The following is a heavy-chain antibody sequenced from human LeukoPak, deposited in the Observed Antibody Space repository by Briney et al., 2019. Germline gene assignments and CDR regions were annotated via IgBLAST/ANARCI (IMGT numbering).Heavy chain of an antibody. J-gene: IGHJ6*03. V-gene: IGHV3-15*01. CDR1: GFTFDNAG. D-gene: IGHD3-22*01. CDR2: IKRKSEGGIT. Sequence: GGSLRLSCAASGFTFDNAGMSWVRQAPGKGLEWVIIIKRKSEGGITQYAAPVKDRFAISRDDSENTLYLQMNSLKIEDTAVYYCTTDYYDSGSDMDIWGKGTTVTVSS. CDR3: TTDYYDSGSDMDI.